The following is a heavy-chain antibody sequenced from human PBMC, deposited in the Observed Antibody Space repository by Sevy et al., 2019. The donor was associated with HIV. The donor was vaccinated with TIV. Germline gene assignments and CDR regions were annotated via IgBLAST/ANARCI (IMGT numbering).Heavy chain of an antibody. J-gene: IGHJ5*02. Sequence: ASVKVSCETSGYRFTDYYIHWVRQAPGQGLEWMGWINPNSDVTKSAKKFQDRVIMTKDTSISTVYMELRGLTFDESAVSYADRDKEFCTTANCYSGGDPWGQGSLVTVSS. D-gene: IGHD2-2*02. CDR3: DRDKEFCTTANCYSGGDP. CDR1: GYRFTDYY. CDR2: INPNSDVT. V-gene: IGHV1-2*02.